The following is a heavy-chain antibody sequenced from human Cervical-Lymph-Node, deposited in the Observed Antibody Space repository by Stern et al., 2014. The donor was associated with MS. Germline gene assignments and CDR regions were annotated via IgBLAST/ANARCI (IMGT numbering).Heavy chain of an antibody. CDR1: GGSVSDSRYY. CDR3: SRHLPYSSSWYNWFDP. D-gene: IGHD6-13*01. CDR2: VSCTGST. J-gene: IGHJ5*02. Sequence: QVQLQESGPGLVKPSETLSLTCAVSGGSVSDSRYYWGWIRQPPGKGLEWIGSVSCTGSTYTPPSPKSRPNISVDTPKTHSSLQLTSVPAADSALYYCSRHLPYSSSWYNWFDPWGQGTLVTVSS. V-gene: IGHV4-39*01.